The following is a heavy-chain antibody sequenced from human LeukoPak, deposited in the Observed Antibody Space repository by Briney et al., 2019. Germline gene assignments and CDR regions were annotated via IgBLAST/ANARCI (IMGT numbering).Heavy chain of an antibody. J-gene: IGHJ6*02. CDR3: AKDHIRNYDYWRAHYRQNQNNYHAMDV. V-gene: IGHV3-30*18. CDR1: GLTFRNYG. CDR2: ISYDGGKK. D-gene: IGHD3-3*01. Sequence: GGSLRLSCAASGLTFRNYGMHWVRQAPGKGLEWVAVISYDGGKKYSTDSVKGRFTISRDDSQNTVSLQMNSLRTEDTAVYSCAKDHIRNYDYWRAHYRQNQNNYHAMDVWGQGTTVTVSS.